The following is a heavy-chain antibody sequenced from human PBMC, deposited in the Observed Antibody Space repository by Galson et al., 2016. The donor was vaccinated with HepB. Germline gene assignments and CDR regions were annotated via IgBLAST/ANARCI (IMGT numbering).Heavy chain of an antibody. Sequence: SLRLSCAASGFTVTRSYMTWVRQAPGKGLEWVSVIYTSGATYYADSVKGRLIMSRNNAKNTVDLQMSSLRTEDTAVYYCARGLVGSTTAFDSWGQGTLVAGSS. CDR2: IYTSGAT. CDR1: GFTVTRSY. D-gene: IGHD2/OR15-2a*01. J-gene: IGHJ4*02. CDR3: ARGLVGSTTAFDS. V-gene: IGHV3-53*04.